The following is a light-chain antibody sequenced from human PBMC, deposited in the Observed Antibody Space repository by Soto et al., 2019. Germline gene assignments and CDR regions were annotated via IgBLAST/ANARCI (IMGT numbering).Light chain of an antibody. CDR2: YAS. CDR1: QSVGSY. CDR3: QQYNNWLS. J-gene: IGKJ5*01. V-gene: IGKV3-15*01. Sequence: EVVMTQSPATLSLSPGERATLSCRASQSVGSYLAWYQHKPGQAPRLLISYASSRATGIPARFSGSGSGTDFTLTISSLQSEDYAVYYCQQYNNWLSFGQGTRLEIK.